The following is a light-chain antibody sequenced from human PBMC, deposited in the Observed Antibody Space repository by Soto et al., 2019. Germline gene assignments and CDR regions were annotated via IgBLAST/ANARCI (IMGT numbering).Light chain of an antibody. V-gene: IGKV1-5*01. Sequence: DIQMTQSPSALSASVGDRATIXXRASQSISRGLAWYQQKPGKAPKLLMYDVSSLQGGVPSRFSASGSGTDFTLTISRLQPDDYATSYCQQYASYWTFGQGTKVEI. CDR2: DVS. CDR1: QSISRG. CDR3: QQYASYWT. J-gene: IGKJ2*01.